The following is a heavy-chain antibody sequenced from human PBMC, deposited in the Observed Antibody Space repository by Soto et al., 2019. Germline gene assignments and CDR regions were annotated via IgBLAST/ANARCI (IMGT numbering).Heavy chain of an antibody. CDR2: ISYDGSNK. Sequence: QVQLVESGGGVVQPGRSLRLSCAASGFTFSSYAMHWVRQAPGKGLEWVAVISYDGSNKYYADSVKGRFTISRDNSKNTLYLQMNSLRAEDTAVYYCARGEWELPEDYWGQGTLVTVSS. J-gene: IGHJ4*02. CDR3: ARGEWELPEDY. V-gene: IGHV3-30-3*01. CDR1: GFTFSSYA. D-gene: IGHD1-26*01.